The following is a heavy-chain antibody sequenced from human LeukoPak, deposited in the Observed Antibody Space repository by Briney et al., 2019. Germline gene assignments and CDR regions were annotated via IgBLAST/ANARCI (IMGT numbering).Heavy chain of an antibody. V-gene: IGHV4-38-2*01. CDR3: ARVTGAVADENWFDP. D-gene: IGHD6-19*01. J-gene: IGHJ5*02. Sequence: SETLSLTCAVSGSSISRGYYWGWLRQPPGKGLEWIGSISHSGNTYYNPSLKSRVTISVDTSKNQFSLKLSSVTTADTAVYYCARVTGAVADENWFDPWGQGTLVTVSS. CDR2: ISHSGNT. CDR1: GSSISRGYY.